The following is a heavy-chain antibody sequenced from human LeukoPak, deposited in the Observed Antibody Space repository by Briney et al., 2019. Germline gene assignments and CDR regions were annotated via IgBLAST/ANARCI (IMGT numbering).Heavy chain of an antibody. V-gene: IGHV3-48*03. D-gene: IGHD3-22*01. CDR3: ARDKSRSGYYSYYFDY. CDR1: GFTFSNYE. CDR2: ISSSGSDI. Sequence: GGSLRLSCAASGFTFSNYEMHWVRQAPGKGLEWVSYISSSGSDIYYADSVKSRFTISRDNAKNSLYLHMNSLRAEDTAVYYCARDKSRSGYYSYYFDYWGQGTLVTVSS. J-gene: IGHJ4*02.